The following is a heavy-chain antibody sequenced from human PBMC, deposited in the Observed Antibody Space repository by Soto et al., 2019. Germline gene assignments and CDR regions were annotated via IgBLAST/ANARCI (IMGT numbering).Heavy chain of an antibody. CDR2: IYDSGSA. CDR1: GDSISRGDYS. D-gene: IGHD3-10*01. J-gene: IGHJ4*02. CDR3: ARGDRITVASHPFPYFDN. V-gene: IGHV4-30-2*01. Sequence: PSETLSLTCAVSGDSISRGDYSWGWIRQPPGKGLEWIGYIYDSGSAYYNPSLQSRVSLSVDKSKNQFSLKLKSLTAADTAVYYCARGDRITVASHPFPYFDNWGQGALVTVSS.